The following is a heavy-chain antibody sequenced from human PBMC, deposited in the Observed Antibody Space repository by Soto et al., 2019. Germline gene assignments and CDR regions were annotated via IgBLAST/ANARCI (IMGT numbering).Heavy chain of an antibody. D-gene: IGHD6-19*01. J-gene: IGHJ6*02. CDR3: ASEPAISGWGYYFYGMDV. CDR1: GYTFTGYY. Sequence: ASVKVSCKASGYTFTGYYMHWVRQAPGQGLEWMGWINPNSGGTNYAQKFQGRVTMNRDTSISTAYMELSRLRSDDTAVYYCASEPAISGWGYYFYGMDVWGQGTTVTVSS. V-gene: IGHV1-2*02. CDR2: INPNSGGT.